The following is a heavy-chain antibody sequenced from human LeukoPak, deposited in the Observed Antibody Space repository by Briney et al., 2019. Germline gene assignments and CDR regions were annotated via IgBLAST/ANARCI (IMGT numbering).Heavy chain of an antibody. CDR2: ISSSSSYI. V-gene: IGHV3-21*01. D-gene: IGHD6-6*01. CDR1: GFTFSSYS. CDR3: ARDHGIAARPVAFDI. J-gene: IGHJ3*02. Sequence: GGSLRLSCAASGFTFSSYSMNWVRQAPGEGLEWVSSISSSSSYIYYADSVKGRFTISRDNAKNSLYLQMNSLRAEDTAVYYCARDHGIAARPVAFDIWGQGTMVTVSS.